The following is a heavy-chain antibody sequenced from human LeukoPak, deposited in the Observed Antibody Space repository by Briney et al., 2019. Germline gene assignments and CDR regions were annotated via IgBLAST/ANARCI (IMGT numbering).Heavy chain of an antibody. J-gene: IGHJ4*02. V-gene: IGHV1-2*02. CDR3: ARDRSGYDLNYFEH. CDR2: INPKTGGT. Sequence: ASVRVSCKASGYTFTDYYMHWVRQAPGQGLEWMGWINPKTGGTNFAQKFQGRVTMARDTSISTAYMEVSSLASDDTAVYYCARDRSGYDLNYFEHWGQGTMVTVSS. CDR1: GYTFTDYY. D-gene: IGHD5-12*01.